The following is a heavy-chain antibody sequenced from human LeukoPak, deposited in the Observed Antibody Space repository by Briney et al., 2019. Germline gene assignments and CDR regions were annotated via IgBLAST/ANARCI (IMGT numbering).Heavy chain of an antibody. Sequence: PGGSLRLSCAASGFTFSTSGMHWVRQAPGKGLECVAVISYDGTNEYYADSVKGRFTISRDNSKNMLYLQMNSLRAEDTAVYYCARDLGYDGYFDYWGQGTLVTVSS. D-gene: IGHD3-16*01. J-gene: IGHJ4*02. CDR1: GFTFSTSG. CDR3: ARDLGYDGYFDY. V-gene: IGHV3-30*03. CDR2: ISYDGTNE.